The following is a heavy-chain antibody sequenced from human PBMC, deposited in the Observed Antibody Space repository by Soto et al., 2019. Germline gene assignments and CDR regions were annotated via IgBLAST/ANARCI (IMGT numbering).Heavy chain of an antibody. V-gene: IGHV4-34*01. D-gene: IGHD6-13*01. CDR3: ARGERIGDSSSWYAY. Sequence: QVQLQQWGAGLLKPSETLSLTCAVYGGSFSGYYWSWIRQPPGKGLEWIGEINHSGSTNYNPSLKRRVPISVDPAKNQFPLKLSSGTAADTAVYYCARGERIGDSSSWYAYWGQGTLVTVSS. CDR1: GGSFSGYY. J-gene: IGHJ4*02. CDR2: INHSGST.